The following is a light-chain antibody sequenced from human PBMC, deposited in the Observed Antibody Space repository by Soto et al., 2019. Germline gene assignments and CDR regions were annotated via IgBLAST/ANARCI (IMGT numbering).Light chain of an antibody. Sequence: QSVLTQPPSASGTPGQRVTISCSGSSSNIGSNTVNWYQQLPGTAPKLIIYSNNQRPSGVPDRFSGSKSGTSASLAISGLQSEDEADYYCAAWDDSLNASYVFGTGTKVTVL. CDR3: AAWDDSLNASYV. J-gene: IGLJ1*01. CDR1: SSNIGSNT. V-gene: IGLV1-44*01. CDR2: SNN.